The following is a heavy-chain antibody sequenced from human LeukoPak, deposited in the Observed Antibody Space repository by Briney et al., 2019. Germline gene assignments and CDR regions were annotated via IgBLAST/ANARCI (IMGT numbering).Heavy chain of an antibody. Sequence: ASVKVSCKASGYTFSSYAINWVRQAPGQGLEWMGWIYTNTGNPTYAQGFTGRFVFSLDISVSTAYLQIHSLKAEDTAVYFCARNWEDFYYMDVWGEGTTVTVSS. CDR3: ARNWEDFYYMDV. V-gene: IGHV7-4-1*01. CDR2: IYTNTGNP. CDR1: GYTFSSYA. D-gene: IGHD1-26*01. J-gene: IGHJ6*03.